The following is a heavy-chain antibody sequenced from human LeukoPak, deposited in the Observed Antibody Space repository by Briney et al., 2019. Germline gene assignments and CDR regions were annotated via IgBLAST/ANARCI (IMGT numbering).Heavy chain of an antibody. J-gene: IGHJ4*02. CDR1: GFTFSTYA. Sequence: GASLRLSCAASGFTFSTYAMSWVRQAPGKGLEWVSAISGSGGSTYFADSVKGRFSVSRDNSKNTLYLQMNSLRAEDTAVYCCAQGASPDYWGQGTLVTVS. CDR3: AQGASPDY. CDR2: ISGSGGST. V-gene: IGHV3-23*01. D-gene: IGHD3-16*01.